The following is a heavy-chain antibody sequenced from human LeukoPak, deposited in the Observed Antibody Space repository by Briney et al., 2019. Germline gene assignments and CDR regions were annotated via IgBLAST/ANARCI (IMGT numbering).Heavy chain of an antibody. D-gene: IGHD3-3*01. CDR1: GFTFSDYY. CDR3: ARGIANDLNP. Sequence: KTGRSLRLSCAASGFTFSDYYMSWIRQAPGKGLEWVSYISSSSSYTNYADSVKGRFTISRDNAKNSLYLQMNSLRAEDTAVYYCARGIANDLNPWGQGTLVTVSS. V-gene: IGHV3-11*05. J-gene: IGHJ5*02. CDR2: ISSSSSYT.